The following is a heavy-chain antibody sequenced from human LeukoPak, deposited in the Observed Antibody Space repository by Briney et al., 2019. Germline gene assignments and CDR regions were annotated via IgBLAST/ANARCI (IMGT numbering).Heavy chain of an antibody. CDR1: GFTFSSYW. CDR2: IKQDGSEK. CDR3: ARDKNTYYDFWSGYPQTDAFDI. D-gene: IGHD3-3*01. Sequence: PGGSLRLSCAASGFTFSSYWMSWVRQAPGKGLEWVANIKQDGSEKYYVDSVKGRFTISRDNAKNSLYLQMNSLRAEDTAVYYCARDKNTYYDFWSGYPQTDAFDIWGQGTMVTVSS. V-gene: IGHV3-7*01. J-gene: IGHJ3*02.